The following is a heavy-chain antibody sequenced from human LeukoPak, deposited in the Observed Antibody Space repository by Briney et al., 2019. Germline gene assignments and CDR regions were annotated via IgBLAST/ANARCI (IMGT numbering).Heavy chain of an antibody. Sequence: SETLSLTCTVSGGSISSYYWSWIRQPPGKGLEWIGHIYSGSPKYNPSLESRVTISVDTSKNQFSLKLSSVTAADTAVYYCARHRGSSGWYYFDYWGQGTLVTVSS. CDR3: ARHRGSSGWYYFDY. V-gene: IGHV4-59*08. CDR2: IYSGSP. J-gene: IGHJ4*02. D-gene: IGHD6-19*01. CDR1: GGSISSYY.